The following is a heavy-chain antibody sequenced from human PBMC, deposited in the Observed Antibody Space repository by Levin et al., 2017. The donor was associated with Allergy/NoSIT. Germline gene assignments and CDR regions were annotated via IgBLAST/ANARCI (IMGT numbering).Heavy chain of an antibody. CDR3: AAFITLVRGVPKYYFDY. CDR1: GYTFTSWG. V-gene: IGHV1-18*01. CDR2: ISAHNGNT. D-gene: IGHD3-10*01. Sequence: SVKVSGKEKGYTFTSWGISWVRQAPGQGLEWMGWISAHNGNTNFSPPLPGRVTMTTDTSTSTAYMELRSLRSDDTAVYYCAAFITLVRGVPKYYFDYWGQGTLVTVSS. J-gene: IGHJ4*02.